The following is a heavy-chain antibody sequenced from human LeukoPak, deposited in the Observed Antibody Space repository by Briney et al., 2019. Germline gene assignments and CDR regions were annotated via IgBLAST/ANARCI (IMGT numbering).Heavy chain of an antibody. CDR3: ARASAVAGTRDY. J-gene: IGHJ4*02. CDR1: GFTFSSDW. D-gene: IGHD6-19*01. V-gene: IGHV3-7*01. Sequence: GGSLRLSCAASGFTFSSDWMSWVRQAPGKGLEWVANIKQDGSDKYYVDSVKGRFTISRDNAKNSLSLQMNSLRAEDTAVYYCARASAVAGTRDYWGQGTLVTVSS. CDR2: IKQDGSDK.